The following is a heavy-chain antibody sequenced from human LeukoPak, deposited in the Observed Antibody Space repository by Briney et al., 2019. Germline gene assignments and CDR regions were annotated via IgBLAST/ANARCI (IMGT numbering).Heavy chain of an antibody. J-gene: IGHJ4*02. Sequence: PGGSLRLSCAASKFTFSRYWMHWVRQSPGKGLVWVSRINSDGSTTSHADSVKGRFTMSRDNAKNTLYLEMNSLRGEDTAVYYCATGGSSGWYHFEYWGQGTLVTVSS. CDR2: INSDGSTT. CDR3: ATGGSSGWYHFEY. D-gene: IGHD6-13*01. CDR1: KFTFSRYW. V-gene: IGHV3-74*01.